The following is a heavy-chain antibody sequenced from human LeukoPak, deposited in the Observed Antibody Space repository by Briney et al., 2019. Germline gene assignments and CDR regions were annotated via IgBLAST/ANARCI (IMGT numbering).Heavy chain of an antibody. J-gene: IGHJ4*02. D-gene: IGHD3-3*01. Sequence: SCKVSGYTFTDYYMHWVQQAPGKGLEWMGLVDPEDGETIYAEKFQGRVTITADTSTDTAYMELSSLRSEDTAVYYCATQGTIFGGEFDYWGQGTLVTVSS. CDR3: ATQGTIFGGEFDY. V-gene: IGHV1-69-2*01. CDR1: GYTFTDYY. CDR2: VDPEDGET.